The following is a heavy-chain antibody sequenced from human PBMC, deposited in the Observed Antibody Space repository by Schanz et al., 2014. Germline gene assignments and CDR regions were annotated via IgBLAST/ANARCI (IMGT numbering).Heavy chain of an antibody. CDR2: IKSKVDGGTT. V-gene: IGHV3-15*01. CDR3: STDLTAVDYDAIGL. CDR1: GFTFSTTW. Sequence: EVQLVESGGVVVQPGGSLRLSCAGSGFTFSTTWMNWVRQAPGKGLEWVGRIKSKVDGGTTDNAAPVQGRFTISRDDSKNTLHLQMNSLKTEDTAVYYCSTDLTAVDYDAIGLWGQGTMVTVSS. D-gene: IGHD4-17*01. J-gene: IGHJ3*01.